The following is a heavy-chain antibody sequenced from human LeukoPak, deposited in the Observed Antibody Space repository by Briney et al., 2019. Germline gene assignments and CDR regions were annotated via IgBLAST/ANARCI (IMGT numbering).Heavy chain of an antibody. D-gene: IGHD3-10*01. Sequence: GASVTLSCTASGYTFTGYYMHWVRQAPGQGLEWMGWINPNSGGTNYAQKFQGRVTMTRDTTISTAYMELSRLRSDDTAVYYCARETRGEAFDIWGQGTMVTVSS. CDR1: GYTFTGYY. CDR2: INPNSGGT. V-gene: IGHV1-2*02. CDR3: ARETRGEAFDI. J-gene: IGHJ3*02.